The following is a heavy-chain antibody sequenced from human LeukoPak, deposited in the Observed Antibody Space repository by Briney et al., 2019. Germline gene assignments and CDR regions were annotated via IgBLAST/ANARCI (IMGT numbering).Heavy chain of an antibody. CDR2: IYYSGST. Sequence: PSETLSLTCTVSGGSISSSSYYWGWIRQPPGKGLEWIGSIYYSGSTNYNPSLKSRVTISVDTSKNQFSLKLSSVTAADTAVYYCARGRAGLAPFDYWGQGTLVTVSS. CDR3: ARGRAGLAPFDY. D-gene: IGHD6-19*01. V-gene: IGHV4-39*07. CDR1: GGSISSSSYY. J-gene: IGHJ4*02.